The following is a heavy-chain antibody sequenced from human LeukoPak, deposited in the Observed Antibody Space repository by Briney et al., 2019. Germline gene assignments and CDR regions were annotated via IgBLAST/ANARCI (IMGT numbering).Heavy chain of an antibody. CDR2: INPNSGGT. Sequence: ASVKVSCKASGYTFTGYYMHWVRQAPGQGLEWMGWINPNSGGTNYAQKFQGRVTMTRDTSISTAYMELSRLRSDDTAVYYCGRSRPIAVNWFDPWGQGTLVTVSS. D-gene: IGHD6-19*01. CDR3: GRSRPIAVNWFDP. J-gene: IGHJ5*02. CDR1: GYTFTGYY. V-gene: IGHV1-2*02.